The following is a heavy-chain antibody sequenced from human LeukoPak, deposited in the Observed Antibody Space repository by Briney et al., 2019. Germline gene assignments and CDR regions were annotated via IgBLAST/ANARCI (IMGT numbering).Heavy chain of an antibody. CDR1: GGSISSYY. J-gene: IGHJ4*02. CDR3: ARDRPLRY. V-gene: IGHV4-59*01. CDR2: IYYSGSI. Sequence: PSETLSLTCTVSGGSISSYYWSWIRQPPGKGLEWIGYIYYSGSINYNPSLKSRVTISVDTSKNQFSLKLSSVTAADTAVYYCARDRPLRYWGQGTLVAVSS.